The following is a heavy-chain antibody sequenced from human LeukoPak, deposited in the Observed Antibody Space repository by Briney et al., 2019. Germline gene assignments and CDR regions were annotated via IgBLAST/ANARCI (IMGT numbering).Heavy chain of an antibody. V-gene: IGHV1-69*01. J-gene: IGHJ4*02. CDR3: ARDGYYDSSGYFGAWDY. Sequence: SVKVSCKASGGTSSSYAISWVRQSPGPGLECMGGFIPIIGTENSAQKFQGRVTITADESTSTAYMELSSLRSEDTAVYYCARDGYYDSSGYFGAWDYWGQGTLVPVSS. CDR2: FIPIIGTE. D-gene: IGHD3-22*01. CDR1: GGTSSSYA.